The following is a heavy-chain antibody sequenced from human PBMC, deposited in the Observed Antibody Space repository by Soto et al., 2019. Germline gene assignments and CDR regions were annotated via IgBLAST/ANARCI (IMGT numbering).Heavy chain of an antibody. CDR3: AGGLIAGGRYRGGWYSFAP. V-gene: IGHV4-34*01. CDR2: INHSGSA. J-gene: IGHJ5*02. CDR1: GESFSGYI. Sequence: PSETLSLTCAVYGESFSGYIWTWIRQTPGKGLQWIGQINHSGSASYNPSPKSRVTISVHTSNSQFSLELSSVTAADTAVYYCAGGLIAGGRYRGGWYSFAPGGRGPRVPVSS. D-gene: IGHD6-19*01.